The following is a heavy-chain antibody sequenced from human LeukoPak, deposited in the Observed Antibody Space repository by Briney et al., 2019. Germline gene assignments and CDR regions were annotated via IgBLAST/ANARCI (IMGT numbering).Heavy chain of an antibody. CDR2: INWSGGST. CDR3: ARAPITSPFYFDY. CDR1: GFAFNEHG. Sequence: GGSLRLSCTASGFAFNEHGMSWVRQVPGKGLEWVSGINWSGGSTGYADPLRGRFTISRDNAKNSLYLQMDSLRAEDTALYYCARAPITSPFYFDYWGQGTLVTVSS. J-gene: IGHJ4*02. V-gene: IGHV3-20*04. D-gene: IGHD2-2*01.